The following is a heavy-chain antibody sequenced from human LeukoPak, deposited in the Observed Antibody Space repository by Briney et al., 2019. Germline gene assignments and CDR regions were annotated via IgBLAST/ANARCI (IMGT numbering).Heavy chain of an antibody. Sequence: ASVNVSCKASGYTFTSYGISWVRQAPGQGLEWMGWISAYNGNTNYAQKLQGRVTMTTDTSTSTAYMELRSLRSDDTAVYYCARSHNPYDYGDYAYFDYWGQGTLVTVSS. CDR3: ARSHNPYDYGDYAYFDY. CDR1: GYTFTSYG. V-gene: IGHV1-18*01. J-gene: IGHJ4*02. D-gene: IGHD4-17*01. CDR2: ISAYNGNT.